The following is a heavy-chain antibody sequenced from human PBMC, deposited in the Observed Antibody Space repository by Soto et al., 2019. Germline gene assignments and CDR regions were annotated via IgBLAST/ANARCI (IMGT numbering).Heavy chain of an antibody. J-gene: IGHJ1*01. V-gene: IGHV4-59*01. D-gene: IGHD1-26*01. CDR2: IYHSGST. Sequence: SETLSLTCTVSGGSISSYYWSWIRQPPGKGLEWIAYIYHSGSTNYNPSLKSRVTISVDTSRDQFSLKLSSVTPADTAIYYCARSTYYEYFQHWGQGALVTVSS. CDR1: GGSISSYY. CDR3: ARSTYYEYFQH.